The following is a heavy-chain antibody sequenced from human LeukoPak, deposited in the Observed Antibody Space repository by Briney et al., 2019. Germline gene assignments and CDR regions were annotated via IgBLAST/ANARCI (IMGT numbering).Heavy chain of an antibody. D-gene: IGHD6-13*01. J-gene: IGHJ4*02. V-gene: IGHV1-18*01. CDR3: ARVEAATGTNY. CDR2: ISSYNGNT. CDR1: GYTFTSYG. Sequence: ASVKVSCKASGYTFTSYGISWVRQAPGQGLEWMGWISSYNGNTNYPQKLQDRVTMTTDTSTSTAYMELRSLRSDDTAVYYCARVEAATGTNYWGQGTLVTVSS.